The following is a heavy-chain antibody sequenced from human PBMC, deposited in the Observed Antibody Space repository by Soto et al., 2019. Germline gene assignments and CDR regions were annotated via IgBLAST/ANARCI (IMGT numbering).Heavy chain of an antibody. CDR1: GFTFTSSA. D-gene: IGHD3-22*01. V-gene: IGHV1-58*02. Sequence: QMQLVQSGPEVKKPGTSVKVSCKASGFTFTSSAMQWVRQARGQRLEWIGWIVVGSGNTNYAQKFQERVTITRDMSTSTAYMELSSLRSEETAVYYCAAARRRYYDSSGSYDAFDIWGQGTMVTVSS. CDR3: AAARRRYYDSSGSYDAFDI. J-gene: IGHJ3*02. CDR2: IVVGSGNT.